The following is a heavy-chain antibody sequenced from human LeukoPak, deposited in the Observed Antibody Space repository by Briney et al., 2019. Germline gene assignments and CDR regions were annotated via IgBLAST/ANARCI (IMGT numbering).Heavy chain of an antibody. Sequence: SQTLSLTCTVSGGSINSGGYYWSWIRQHPGKGLEWIGYIYYSGSTYYNPSLKSRVTISVDTSKNQFSLKLSSVTAADTAVYYCAKTYYDILTGYRPFDYWGQGTLVTVSS. D-gene: IGHD3-9*01. V-gene: IGHV4-31*03. J-gene: IGHJ4*02. CDR3: AKTYYDILTGYRPFDY. CDR2: IYYSGST. CDR1: GGSINSGGYY.